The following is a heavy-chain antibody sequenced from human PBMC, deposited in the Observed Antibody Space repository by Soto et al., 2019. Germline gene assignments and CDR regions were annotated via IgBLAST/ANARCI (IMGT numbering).Heavy chain of an antibody. CDR3: ARDRGGAVGLMVYASYWYFDL. Sequence: QVQLVESGGGVVQPGRSLRLSCAASGFTFSSYGMHWVRQAPGKGLAWVAVIWYDGSNKYYADSVKGRFTISRDNSKNTLYLQMNSLRAEDTAVYYCARDRGGAVGLMVYASYWYFDLWGRGTLDTVSS. CDR1: GFTFSSYG. D-gene: IGHD2-8*01. J-gene: IGHJ2*01. CDR2: IWYDGSNK. V-gene: IGHV3-33*01.